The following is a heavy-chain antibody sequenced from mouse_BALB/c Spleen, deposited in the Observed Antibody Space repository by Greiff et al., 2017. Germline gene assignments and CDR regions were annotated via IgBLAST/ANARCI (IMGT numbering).Heavy chain of an antibody. J-gene: IGHJ4*01. CDR2: IDPSDSYT. Sequence: QVQLQQPGAELVKPGASVKLSCKASGYTFTSYWMHWVKQRPGQGLEWIGEIDPSDSYTNYNQKFKGQATLTVDKSSSTAYMQLSSLTSEDSAVYYCARGVRRDAMDYWGQGTSVTVSS. CDR3: ARGVRRDAMDY. CDR1: GYTFTSYW. D-gene: IGHD2-14*01. V-gene: IGHV1-69*02.